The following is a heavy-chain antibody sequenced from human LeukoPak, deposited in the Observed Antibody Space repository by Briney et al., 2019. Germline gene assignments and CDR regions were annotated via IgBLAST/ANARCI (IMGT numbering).Heavy chain of an antibody. J-gene: IGHJ3*02. CDR3: AKGPLGDAFDI. Sequence: GGSLRLSCAASGFTFSSYSMNWVRQAPGKGLEWVSYISSSSSTIYYADSVKGRFTISRDNSKNTLYLQMNSLRAEDTAVYYCAKGPLGDAFDIWGQGTMVTVSS. CDR2: ISSSSSTI. CDR1: GFTFSSYS. V-gene: IGHV3-48*01.